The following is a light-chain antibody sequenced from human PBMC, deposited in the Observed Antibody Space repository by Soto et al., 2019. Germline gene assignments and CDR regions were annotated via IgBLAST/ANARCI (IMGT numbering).Light chain of an antibody. J-gene: IGLJ2*01. CDR1: SSNIGAGYD. V-gene: IGLV1-40*01. Sequence: QSVLTQPPSVSGAPGQRVTISCTGSSSNIGAGYDVHWYQQLPGTAPKLLIYGNSNRPSGVPDLFSGSKSGTSASLAITGLQDEDEADDYCQSYDSSLSDLVFGGGTKLTVL. CDR2: GNS. CDR3: QSYDSSLSDLV.